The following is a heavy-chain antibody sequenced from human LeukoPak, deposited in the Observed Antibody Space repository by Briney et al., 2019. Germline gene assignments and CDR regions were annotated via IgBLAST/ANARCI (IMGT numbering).Heavy chain of an antibody. CDR3: ARGSYYYYYMDV. V-gene: IGHV1-69*05. CDR1: GGTFSSYA. Sequence: RASAKVSCKASGGTFSSYAISWVRQAPGQGLEWMGGIIPIFGTANYAQKFQGRVTITTDESTSTAYMELSSLRSEDTAVYYCARGSYYYYYMDVWGKGTTATVSS. CDR2: IIPIFGTA. J-gene: IGHJ6*03.